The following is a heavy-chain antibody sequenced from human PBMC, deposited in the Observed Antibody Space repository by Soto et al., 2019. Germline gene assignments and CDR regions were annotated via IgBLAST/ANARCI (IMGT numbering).Heavy chain of an antibody. CDR2: MNPNSGNT. CDR3: ARGWLRRIPYYYYMDV. CDR1: GYPFTSYD. V-gene: IGHV1-8*01. Sequence: ASVKVSCKASGYPFTSYDINWVRQATGQRLEWMGWMNPNSGNTGYAQKFQGRVTMTRNTSISTAYMELSSLRSEDTAVYYCARGWLRRIPYYYYMDVWGKGTTVTV. D-gene: IGHD5-12*01. J-gene: IGHJ6*03.